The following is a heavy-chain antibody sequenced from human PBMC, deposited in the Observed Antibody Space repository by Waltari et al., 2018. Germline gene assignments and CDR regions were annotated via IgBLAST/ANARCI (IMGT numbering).Heavy chain of an antibody. V-gene: IGHV3-48*03. CDR2: ISNSGSTT. CDR1: GFPFSNYQ. D-gene: IGHD6-6*01. CDR3: ARPSTEYYYYYYMDV. Sequence: EVQVVESGGGLVQPGGSLRLSCVASGFPFSNYQMNWVRQAPGKGLEWVSYISNSGSTTYYADSVKGRFTISRDNAKNSMYLEMDSLRAEDTAVYYCARPSTEYYYYYYMDVWGKGTTVTVS. J-gene: IGHJ6*03.